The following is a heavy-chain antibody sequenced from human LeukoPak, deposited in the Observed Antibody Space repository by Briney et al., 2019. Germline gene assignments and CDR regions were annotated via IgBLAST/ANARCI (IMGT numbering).Heavy chain of an antibody. CDR3: ARGGGRGYGDYQRYFDY. CDR2: IYSGGST. D-gene: IGHD4-17*01. J-gene: IGHJ4*02. V-gene: IGHV3-53*01. CDR1: GFTITRNY. Sequence: GGSLRLSCAASGFTITRNYMTWVRQAPGKGLEWVSLIYSGGSTSYSDSVKGRFTISRDNAKNSLYLQMNSLRAEDTALYYCARGGGRGYGDYQRYFDYWGQGTLVTVSS.